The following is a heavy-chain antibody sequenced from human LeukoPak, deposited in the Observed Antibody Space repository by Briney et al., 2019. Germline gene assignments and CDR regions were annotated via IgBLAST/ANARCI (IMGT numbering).Heavy chain of an antibody. CDR1: GGSISSSSYY. J-gene: IGHJ3*02. CDR3: ARPALGAFVI. CDR2: IYYSGST. D-gene: IGHD2-15*01. V-gene: IGHV4-39*01. Sequence: SETLSLTCTVSGGSISSSSYYWGWIRQSPGKGLEWIGSIYYSGSTYYNPSLKSRVAISVDTSKNQFSLKVSSVTAAETAVYYCARPALGAFVIWGQGTMVAVCS.